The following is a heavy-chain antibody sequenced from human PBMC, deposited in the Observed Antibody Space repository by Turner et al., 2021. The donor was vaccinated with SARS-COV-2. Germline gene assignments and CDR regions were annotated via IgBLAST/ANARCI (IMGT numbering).Heavy chain of an antibody. D-gene: IGHD5-12*01. CDR2: INPCSGGT. Sequence: QVQLVQSGAEVKKPGASVKVSCKASGYTFTGYYMHWVRQAPGQGLEWMGWINPCSGGTNYAQKFQGRVTMTSDTSISTAYMELSRLRSDDTAVYYCAVLEMATITDAFDIWGQGTMVTVSS. CDR3: AVLEMATITDAFDI. V-gene: IGHV1-2*02. J-gene: IGHJ3*02. CDR1: GYTFTGYY.